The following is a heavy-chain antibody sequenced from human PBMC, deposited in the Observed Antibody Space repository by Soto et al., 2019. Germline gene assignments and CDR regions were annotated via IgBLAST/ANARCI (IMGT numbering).Heavy chain of an antibody. V-gene: IGHV5-51*01. CDR2: IYPGDSDT. CDR1: GYSFTSYW. Sequence: PGESLKISCKGSGYSFTSYWMGWVRQIPGKGLEWMGIIYPGDSDTRYSPSFQGQVTISADKSMSTAYLQWSSLKASDTAMYYCAVRRGYCSSTSCPKGLNYRMDVWGQGTTVTVSS. J-gene: IGHJ6*02. D-gene: IGHD2-2*01. CDR3: AVRRGYCSSTSCPKGLNYRMDV.